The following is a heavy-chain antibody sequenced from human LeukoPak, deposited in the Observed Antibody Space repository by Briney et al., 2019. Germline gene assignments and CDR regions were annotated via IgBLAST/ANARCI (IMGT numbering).Heavy chain of an antibody. CDR3: ARDGITMVRGVIITYGMDV. CDR1: GFTFSSYA. V-gene: IGHV3-23*01. Sequence: GGSLRLSCAASGFTFSSYAMSWVRQAPGKGLEWVSAISGSGGSTYYADSVKGRFTISRDNSKNTLYLQMNSLRAEDTAVYYCARDGITMVRGVIITYGMDVWGQGTTATVSS. J-gene: IGHJ6*02. D-gene: IGHD3-10*01. CDR2: ISGSGGST.